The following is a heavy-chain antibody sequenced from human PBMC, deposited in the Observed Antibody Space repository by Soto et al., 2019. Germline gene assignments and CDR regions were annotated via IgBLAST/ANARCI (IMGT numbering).Heavy chain of an antibody. V-gene: IGHV3-15*07. D-gene: IGHD3-9*01. CDR3: ATEPYYYDSSGFDA. CDR1: GFTLSNAY. CDR2: IKRKTDGGKT. Sequence: EVQLVESGGDLVKPGGSLRLSCAASGFTLSNAYMNWVRQAPGKGLEWVGGIKRKTDGGKTDYAAPVKGRFTISKDESKDTLYLQMTSLKTEDTAVYYCATEPYYYDSSGFDAWGQGTLVTVSS. J-gene: IGHJ5*02.